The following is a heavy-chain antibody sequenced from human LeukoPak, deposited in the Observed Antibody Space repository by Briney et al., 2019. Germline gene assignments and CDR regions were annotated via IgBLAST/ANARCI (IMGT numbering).Heavy chain of an antibody. V-gene: IGHV4-59*01. CDR2: IYYSEST. J-gene: IGHJ6*03. CDR3: ARESGGSYSYYYYYMDV. CDR1: GGSISSYY. Sequence: SETLSLTCTVSGGSISSYYWSWIRQPPGKGLEWIGYIYYSESTNYNPALKSRVTISVDTSKNQFSLKLSSVTAADTAVYYCARESGGSYSYYYYYMDVWGKGTTVTVPS. D-gene: IGHD1-26*01.